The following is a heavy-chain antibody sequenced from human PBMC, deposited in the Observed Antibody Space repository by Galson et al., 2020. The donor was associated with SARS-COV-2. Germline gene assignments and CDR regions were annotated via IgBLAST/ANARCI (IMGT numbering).Heavy chain of an antibody. V-gene: IGHV1-46*01. CDR2: IDPSGGGT. J-gene: IGHJ4*02. CDR1: GDTFTSHY. Sequence: ASVKVSCEASGDTFTSHYMHWVRQAPGQGLEWMGVIDPSGGGTTYAQNFQGRVTMTRDTSTSTVSMELSSLTSEDTAFYYCARDVSSGSYSHINYWGQGTLVTVSS. CDR3: ARDVSSGSYSHINY. D-gene: IGHD1-26*01.